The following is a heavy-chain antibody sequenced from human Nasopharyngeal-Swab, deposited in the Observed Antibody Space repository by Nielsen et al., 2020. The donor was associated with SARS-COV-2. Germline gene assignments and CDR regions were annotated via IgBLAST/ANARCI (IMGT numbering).Heavy chain of an antibody. Sequence: ASVKVSCKASGYTFTAYYMHWVRQAPGQGLEGMGRINPNGGATNYAQKFQGRVTMTRDTSISTAYMELNRLTYDDTAVYYCARKTGDRMDWYFDLWGRGTLVSVSS. CDR2: INPNGGAT. CDR1: GYTFTAYY. D-gene: IGHD7-27*01. V-gene: IGHV1-2*06. CDR3: ARKTGDRMDWYFDL. J-gene: IGHJ2*01.